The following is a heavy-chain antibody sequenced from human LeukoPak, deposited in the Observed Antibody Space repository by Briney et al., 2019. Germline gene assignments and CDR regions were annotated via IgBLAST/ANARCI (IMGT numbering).Heavy chain of an antibody. D-gene: IGHD3-16*02. CDR1: GFTFSSYW. CDR3: ARETYYDYVWGSYRYPPFDY. V-gene: IGHV3-7*01. Sequence: QPGGSLRLSCAASGFTFSSYWMSWVRQAPGKGLEWVANIKQDGSEKYYVDSVKGRFTISRDNAKNSLYLQMNSLRAEDTAVYYCARETYYDYVWGSYRYPPFDYWGQGTLVTVSS. CDR2: IKQDGSEK. J-gene: IGHJ4*02.